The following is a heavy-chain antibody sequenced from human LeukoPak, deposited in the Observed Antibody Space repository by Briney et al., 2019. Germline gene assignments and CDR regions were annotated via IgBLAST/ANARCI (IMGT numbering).Heavy chain of an antibody. CDR1: GGSIRSYY. CDR2: IHYSGST. Sequence: PSETLSLTCTVSGGSIRSYYWSWIRQPPGKGLEWIGYIHYSGSTNYNPSLKSRVTISVDTSKNQFSLRLSSVTAADTAVYYCARDGPYSGSAHDAIDIWGQGTMVTVSS. J-gene: IGHJ3*02. V-gene: IGHV4-59*01. D-gene: IGHD1-26*01. CDR3: ARDGPYSGSAHDAIDI.